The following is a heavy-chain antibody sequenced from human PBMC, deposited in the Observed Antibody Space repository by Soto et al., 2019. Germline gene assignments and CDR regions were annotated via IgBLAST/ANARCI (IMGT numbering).Heavy chain of an antibody. V-gene: IGHV1-2*02. J-gene: IGHJ4*02. CDR3: ARESEDLTSNFDY. CDR2: INPNSGGT. CDR1: GYTITGYY. Sequence: ASVKVSCKASGYTITGYYMHWVRQAPGQGLEWMGWINPNSGGTNYAQKFQGRVTMTRDTSISSAYMELSSLRAEDTAVYYCARESEDLTSNFDYWGQGTLVTVSS.